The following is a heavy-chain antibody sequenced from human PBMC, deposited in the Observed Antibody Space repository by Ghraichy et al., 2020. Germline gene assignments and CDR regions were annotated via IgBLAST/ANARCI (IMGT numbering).Heavy chain of an antibody. Sequence: LSLTCAISGDSVSSNSAAWNWIRQSPSRGLEWLGRTYYRSKWYNDYAVSVKSRITINPDTSKNQFSLQLNSVTPEDTAVYYCARDQVVEDIVVVPAAMGYYYYGMDVWGQGTTVTVSS. CDR1: GDSVSSNSAA. CDR3: ARDQVVEDIVVVPAAMGYYYYGMDV. V-gene: IGHV6-1*01. J-gene: IGHJ6*02. D-gene: IGHD2-2*01. CDR2: TYYRSKWYN.